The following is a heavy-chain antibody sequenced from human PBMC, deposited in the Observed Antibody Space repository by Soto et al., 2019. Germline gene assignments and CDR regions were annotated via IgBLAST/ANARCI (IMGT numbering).Heavy chain of an antibody. D-gene: IGHD6-13*01. CDR2: ISSSSSYI. J-gene: IGHJ4*02. CDR3: AKDQGSSWYEIDY. CDR1: GFTFSSYS. V-gene: IGHV3-21*04. Sequence: PGGSLRLSSAASGFTFSSYSMNWVRQAPGKGLEWVSSISSSSSYIYYADSVKGRFTISRDNAKNTLYLQMNSLRAEDTAVYYCAKDQGSSWYEIDYWGQGTLVTVSS.